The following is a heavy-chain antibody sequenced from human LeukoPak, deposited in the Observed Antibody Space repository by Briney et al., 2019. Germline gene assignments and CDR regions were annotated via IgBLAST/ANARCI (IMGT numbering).Heavy chain of an antibody. CDR1: GFTFSSYA. V-gene: IGHV3-64D*06. CDR3: VEAGMVGSRYYFDY. D-gene: IGHD2-8*01. CDR2: ISSNGGST. J-gene: IGHJ4*02. Sequence: GGSLRLSCSASGFTFSSYAMHWVRQAPGKGLEYVSAISSNGGSTYYADSVKGRFTISRDNSKNTLYLQMSSLRAEDTAVYYCVEAGMVGSRYYFDYWGQGTLVTVSS.